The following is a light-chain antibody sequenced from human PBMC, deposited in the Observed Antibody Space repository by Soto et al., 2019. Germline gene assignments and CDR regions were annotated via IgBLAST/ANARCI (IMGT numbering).Light chain of an antibody. CDR1: SSDVGGHNY. V-gene: IGLV2-14*01. CDR2: EVS. Sequence: QSALTQPASVSGSPGQSITISCTGTSSDVGGHNYVSWYQQHPGKAPKLMIFEVSLRPSGVSNRFSGSKSGNTASLTISGLQAEDEADYYCSSYTSSRVFGGGTQLTVL. J-gene: IGLJ7*01. CDR3: SSYTSSRV.